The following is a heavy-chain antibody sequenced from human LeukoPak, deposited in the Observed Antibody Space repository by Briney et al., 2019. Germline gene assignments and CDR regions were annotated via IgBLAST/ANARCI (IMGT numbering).Heavy chain of an antibody. CDR1: GFTFSSYS. D-gene: IGHD3-3*01. CDR2: IISSSGYI. CDR3: ARNDFWSGLDY. Sequence: GGSLRLSCAASGFTFSSYSMNWVRQAPGKGLEWVSSIISSSGYIYYADSVKGRFTISRDNAKNSLYLQMNSLRAEDTAVYYCARNDFWSGLDYWGQGTLVTVSS. J-gene: IGHJ4*02. V-gene: IGHV3-21*01.